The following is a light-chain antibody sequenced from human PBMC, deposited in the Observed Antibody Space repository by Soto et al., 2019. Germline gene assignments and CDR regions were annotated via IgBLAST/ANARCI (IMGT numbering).Light chain of an antibody. V-gene: IGKV4-1*01. Sequence: DIVMTQSPDSLAVSLDERATINCKSSQSVSYSSDNKNYVAWYQQKPGQPPKLLIYWASTRESGVPDRFSGSGSGTEFTLTISSLQAEDVAVDYCQEHDSRPLTLGGVTKVEIK. CDR1: QSVSYSSDNKNY. CDR3: QEHDSRPLT. J-gene: IGKJ4*01. CDR2: WAS.